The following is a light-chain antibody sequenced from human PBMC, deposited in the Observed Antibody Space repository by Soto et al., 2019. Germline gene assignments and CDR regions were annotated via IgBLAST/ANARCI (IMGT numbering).Light chain of an antibody. Sequence: SYELTQPPSVSVSPGQTARITCSGDALPKKYAYWYQQKPGQAPVLLIYKDSERPSGIPERFSGSSSGTTVTLTISGVQAGDEADYYCQSADSSGTYVIFGGGTKLT. V-gene: IGLV3-25*03. CDR1: ALPKKY. CDR2: KDS. J-gene: IGLJ2*01. CDR3: QSADSSGTYVI.